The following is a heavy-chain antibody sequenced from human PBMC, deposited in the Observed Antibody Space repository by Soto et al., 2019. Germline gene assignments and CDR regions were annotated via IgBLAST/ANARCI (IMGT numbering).Heavy chain of an antibody. CDR2: ISPYDGNT. CDR3: AREAGSGSSYPENY. J-gene: IGHJ4*02. D-gene: IGHD1-26*01. CDR1: GYTFTYYG. Sequence: QVQLEQSGAEVKKPGASVKVSCKASGYTFTYYGISWVRQAAGQGLEWLGWISPYDGNTTYAQRLQDRITMTTDTSTSTAYMELRRLRFDDTAGYYCAREAGSGSSYPENYWGQGTLVTVS. V-gene: IGHV1-18*04.